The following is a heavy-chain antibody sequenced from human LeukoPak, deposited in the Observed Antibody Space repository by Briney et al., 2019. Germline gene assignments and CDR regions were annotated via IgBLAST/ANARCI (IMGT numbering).Heavy chain of an antibody. CDR2: MSASGGST. CDR3: ASSSSGWYKFDY. CDR1: GFTFSNYV. J-gene: IGHJ4*02. D-gene: IGHD6-19*01. V-gene: IGHV3-23*01. Sequence: GGSLRLSCAASGFTFSNYVMIWVRQAPGKGLEWVSGMSASGGSTFYADSVKGRFTISRDNSKNTLYLQMNSLRAEDTAVYYCASSSSGWYKFDYWGQGTLVTVSS.